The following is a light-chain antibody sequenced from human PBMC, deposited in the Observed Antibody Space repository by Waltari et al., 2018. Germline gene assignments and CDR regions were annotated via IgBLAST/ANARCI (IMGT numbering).Light chain of an antibody. J-gene: IGKJ2*01. V-gene: IGKV3-15*01. CDR3: HQYNDGPPFN. Sequence: EIVMTQSPATLSVSPGERAINSCRASQSVTTNPAWYQQKPGQPPRLLIYGASTRATDIPARFSGSGSGTEFTLTITSLQSEDFAVYYCHQYNDGPPFNFGQGTKLEIK. CDR2: GAS. CDR1: QSVTTN.